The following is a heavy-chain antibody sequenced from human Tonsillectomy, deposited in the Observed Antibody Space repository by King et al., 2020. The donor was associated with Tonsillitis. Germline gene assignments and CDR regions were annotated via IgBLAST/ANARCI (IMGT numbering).Heavy chain of an antibody. CDR3: ARRDFGYDYFDY. Sequence: LQLQESGPGLVKPSETLSVTCAVSDYSISSDYFWGWIRQPPGTGLEWIGNIYHSGSTYYNPSLKSRVTISVETSKNQFSLKLSSVTAADTAVYYCARRDFGYDYFDYWGQGTLVTVSS. V-gene: IGHV4-38-2*01. D-gene: IGHD5-12*01. CDR1: DYSISSDYF. J-gene: IGHJ4*02. CDR2: IYHSGST.